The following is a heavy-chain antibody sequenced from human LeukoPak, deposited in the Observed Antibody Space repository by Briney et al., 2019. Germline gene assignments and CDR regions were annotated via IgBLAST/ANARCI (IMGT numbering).Heavy chain of an antibody. V-gene: IGHV3-23*01. CDR3: ARLRNTMTTPRFDY. CDR1: GFPFTTYA. D-gene: IGHD4-17*01. Sequence: GGSLRLSCAASGFPFTTYAMSWVRQAPGKGLEWVSAISGSDGGTHYADSVKGRFTTSRDNSKNPLYLQMSSLRAYDTAVYYCARLRNTMTTPRFDYWGQGTLVTVSS. CDR2: ISGSDGGT. J-gene: IGHJ4*02.